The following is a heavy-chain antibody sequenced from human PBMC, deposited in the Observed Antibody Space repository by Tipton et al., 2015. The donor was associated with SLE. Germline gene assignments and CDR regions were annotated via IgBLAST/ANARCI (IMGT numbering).Heavy chain of an antibody. J-gene: IGHJ2*01. CDR2: ITFSGST. Sequence: TLSLTCIVSGDFLSTTGFYWTWLRQHPGKGLEWIGYITFSGSTYFNPSLKSRLTMTMDRSKGQFSLKLSSLTAADTAVYYCARGSDGEYVRYFDVWGPGTLVTVSS. D-gene: IGHD4-17*01. CDR1: GDFLSTTGFY. CDR3: ARGSDGEYVRYFDV. V-gene: IGHV4-31*03.